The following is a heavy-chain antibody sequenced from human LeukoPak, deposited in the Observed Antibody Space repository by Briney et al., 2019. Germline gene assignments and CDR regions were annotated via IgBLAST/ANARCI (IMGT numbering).Heavy chain of an antibody. CDR3: AKAPRGYSGYEGENYFDY. CDR2: ISSSSSYT. CDR1: GFTFSDYY. D-gene: IGHD5-12*01. V-gene: IGHV3-11*06. Sequence: PGGSLRLSCAASGFTFSDYYMSWIRQAPGKGLEWVSYISSSSSYTNYADSVKGRFTISRDNAKNSLYLQMKSLRAEDTAVYYCAKAPRGYSGYEGENYFDYWGQGTLVTVSS. J-gene: IGHJ4*02.